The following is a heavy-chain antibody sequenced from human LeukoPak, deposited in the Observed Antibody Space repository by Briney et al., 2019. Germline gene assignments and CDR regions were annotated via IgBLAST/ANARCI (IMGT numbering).Heavy chain of an antibody. CDR1: GFTFSSYA. CDR3: AKVPPRVLPMIVVVITEYYFDY. J-gene: IGHJ4*02. Sequence: GGSLRLSCAASGFTFSSYAMSWVRQAPGKGLEWVSAISGSGGSTYYADSVKGRFTISRDNSKNTLYLQMNSLRAEDTAVYYCAKVPPRVLPMIVVVITEYYFDYWGQGTLVTVSS. V-gene: IGHV3-23*01. D-gene: IGHD3-22*01. CDR2: ISGSGGST.